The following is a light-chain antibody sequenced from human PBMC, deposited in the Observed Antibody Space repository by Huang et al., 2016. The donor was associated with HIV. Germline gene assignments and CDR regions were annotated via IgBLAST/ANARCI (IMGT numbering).Light chain of an antibody. J-gene: IGKJ1*01. V-gene: IGKV1-17*03. Sequence: DIQMTQSPSAMSASVGDRVTITCRTNQDIFNYLAWFQQKPGRVPKRRIYAVSSLQSGVPSRFSGSGSGTEFTLTINNLQPEDFATYYCLQHKAFHLPTFGQGTQVE. CDR1: QDIFNY. CDR2: AVS. CDR3: LQHKAFHLPT.